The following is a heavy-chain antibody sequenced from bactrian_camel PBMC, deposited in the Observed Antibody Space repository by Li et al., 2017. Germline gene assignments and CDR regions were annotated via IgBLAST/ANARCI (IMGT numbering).Heavy chain of an antibody. V-gene: IGHV3-2*01. Sequence: HVQLVESGGGSGQAGGSLRLSCAVAGYADCWYDMRWYRQVPGKEREFVSEDRHNGATRYADSVNGRFTISHDNAKTAITLQMNSLKSEDTALYYCATDPAYDLGPTFDYWGQGTQVTVS. CDR2: DRHNGAT. CDR1: GYADCWYD. D-gene: IGHD3*01. CDR3: ATDPAYDLGPTFDY. J-gene: IGHJ4*01.